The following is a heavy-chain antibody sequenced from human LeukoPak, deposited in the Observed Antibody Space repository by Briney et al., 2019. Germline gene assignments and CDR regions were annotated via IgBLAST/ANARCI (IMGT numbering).Heavy chain of an antibody. Sequence: GGSLRLSCAASGFTFSAYAMTWVRQAPGEGLEWVAAISGSGDNTYYADSVKGRFTISRDNSKNTLYLQMNSLRAEDTAVYYCAKGITRRGGPIDYWGQGTLVTVSS. D-gene: IGHD3-16*01. CDR3: AKGITRRGGPIDY. CDR2: ISGSGDNT. V-gene: IGHV3-23*01. CDR1: GFTFSAYA. J-gene: IGHJ4*02.